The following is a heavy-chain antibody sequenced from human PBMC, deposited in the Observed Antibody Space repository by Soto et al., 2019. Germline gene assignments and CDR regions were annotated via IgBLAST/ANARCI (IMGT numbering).Heavy chain of an antibody. V-gene: IGHV3-23*01. CDR1: GFTFSTYA. J-gene: IGHJ4*02. D-gene: IGHD1-26*01. CDR2: ISVSGSTT. CDR3: AKGGATRPFHY. Sequence: GGSLRLSCAASGFTFSTYAMSWVRQAPGKGLEWVSSISVSGSTTYYADSVKGRFTISRDNSKNTLYLQMNSLRAEDTAVYYCAKGGATRPFHYWGQGTLVTVSS.